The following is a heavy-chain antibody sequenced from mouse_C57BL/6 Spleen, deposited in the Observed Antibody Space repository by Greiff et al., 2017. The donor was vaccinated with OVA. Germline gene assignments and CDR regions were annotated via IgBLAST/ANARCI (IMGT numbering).Heavy chain of an antibody. D-gene: IGHD2-3*01. V-gene: IGHV1-59*01. J-gene: IGHJ3*01. CDR1: GYTFTSYW. CDR2: IDPSDSYT. CDR3: ARYDGYYFAY. Sequence: QVQLKQPGAELVRPGTSVKLSCKASGYTFTSYWMHWVKQRPGQGLEWIGVIDPSDSYTNYNQKFKGKATLTVDTSSSTAYMQLSSLTSEDSAVYYCARYDGYYFAYWGQGTLVTVSA.